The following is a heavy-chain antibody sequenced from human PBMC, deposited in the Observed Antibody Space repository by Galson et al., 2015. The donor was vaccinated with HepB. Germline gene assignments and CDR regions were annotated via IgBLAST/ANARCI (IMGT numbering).Heavy chain of an antibody. CDR1: GGSISSNTYY. CDR2: MYSSGST. J-gene: IGHJ4*02. CDR3: ARLTVAPRYFDY. D-gene: IGHD4-17*01. Sequence: SETLSLTCTVSGGSISSNTYYWGWIRQPPGKGLEWIGSMYSSGSTYYNPSLKSRVTMSVDTSKNQFSLKLSSVIAADTAVYFCARLTVAPRYFDYWGQGTLVTVSS. V-gene: IGHV4-39*01.